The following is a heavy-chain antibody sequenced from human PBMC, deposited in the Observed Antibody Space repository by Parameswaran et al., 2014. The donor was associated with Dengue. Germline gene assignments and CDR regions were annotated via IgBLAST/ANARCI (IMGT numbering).Heavy chain of an antibody. D-gene: IGHD3-10*01. Sequence: VRQAPGKGLEWVSGINWNGGSTGYADSVKGRFTISRDNAKNSLYLQMNSLRAEDTALYHCARDGAHGSGPIEYWGQGTLVTVSS. V-gene: IGHV3-20*01. J-gene: IGHJ4*02. CDR2: INWNGGST. CDR3: ARDGAHGSGPIEY.